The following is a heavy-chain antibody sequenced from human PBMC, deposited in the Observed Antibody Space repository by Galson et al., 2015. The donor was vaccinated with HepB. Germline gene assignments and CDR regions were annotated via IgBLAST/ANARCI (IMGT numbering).Heavy chain of an antibody. J-gene: IGHJ4*02. CDR2: ISSSSSTI. V-gene: IGHV3-48*04. CDR3: ARFLASSGWYYFDH. D-gene: IGHD6-19*01. Sequence: SLRLSCAASGFTFSSYSMNWVRQAPGKGLEWVSYISSSSSTIYYADSVKGRFTISRDNAKNSLYLQMNSLRAEDTAVYYCARFLASSGWYYFDHWGQGTLVTVSS. CDR1: GFTFSSYS.